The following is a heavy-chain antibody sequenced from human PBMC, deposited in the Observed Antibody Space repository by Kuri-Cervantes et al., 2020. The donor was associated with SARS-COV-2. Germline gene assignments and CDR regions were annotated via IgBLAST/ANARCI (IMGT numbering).Heavy chain of an antibody. J-gene: IGHJ5*02. Sequence: GESLKISCAASRFTFNKYDLIWVRQAPGKGLEWVSSISTSGGDTNYADSLKGRFTISRDNSKNTLYLQMNSLRVEDTAVYYCARDGWGSTSHNWFDPWGQGTLVTVSS. CDR1: RFTFNKYD. CDR2: ISTSGGDT. CDR3: ARDGWGSTSHNWFDP. D-gene: IGHD2-2*01. V-gene: IGHV3-23*01.